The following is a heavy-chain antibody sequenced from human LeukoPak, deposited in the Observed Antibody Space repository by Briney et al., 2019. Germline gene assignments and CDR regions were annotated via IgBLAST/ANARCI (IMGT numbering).Heavy chain of an antibody. CDR2: IKQDGSER. Sequence: PGGSLRLSCAASGFTFTRYWMTWVRQAPGKGLEWVANIKQDGSERNYVDTVKGRFIISRDNSKNSLYLQMNSLRAEDTALYYCAKDHSIREWLGYFDYWGQGTLVTVSS. J-gene: IGHJ4*02. D-gene: IGHD3-3*01. V-gene: IGHV3-7*03. CDR1: GFTFTRYW. CDR3: AKDHSIREWLGYFDY.